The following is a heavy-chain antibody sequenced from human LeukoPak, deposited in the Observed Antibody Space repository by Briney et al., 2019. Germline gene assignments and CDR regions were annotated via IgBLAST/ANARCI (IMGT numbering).Heavy chain of an antibody. D-gene: IGHD3-10*01. Sequence: SEILSLTCTVSGASISSSTYYWGWIRQPPGKGLEWIGSIYYSGSTYYNPSLKSRVTISVDTSKNQFSLKLSSVTAADTAVYYCASVGPAYYYGSGGYYYYMDVWGKGTTVTISS. CDR2: IYYSGST. J-gene: IGHJ6*03. CDR3: ASVGPAYYYGSGGYYYYMDV. V-gene: IGHV4-39*07. CDR1: GASISSSTYY.